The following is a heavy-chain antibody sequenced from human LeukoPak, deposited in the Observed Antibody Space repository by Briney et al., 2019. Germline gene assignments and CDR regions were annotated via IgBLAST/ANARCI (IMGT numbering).Heavy chain of an antibody. J-gene: IGHJ4*02. Sequence: PGGSLRLSCVASGFTCSFYWMAWVRQAPGKGLEWVANIKQDGSEKYYVDSARGRFTISRDNAKNSLYLQMNSLGAEDTAVYYCARDEHQYYSESSGRFDFWGQGVLVTVSS. D-gene: IGHD3-22*01. CDR3: ARDEHQYYSESSGRFDF. CDR2: IKQDGSEK. V-gene: IGHV3-7*04. CDR1: GFTCSFYW.